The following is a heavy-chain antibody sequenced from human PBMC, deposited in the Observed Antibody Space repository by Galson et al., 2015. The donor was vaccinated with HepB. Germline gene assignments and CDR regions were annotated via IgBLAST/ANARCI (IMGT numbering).Heavy chain of an antibody. CDR1: GFTFSRHG. CDR2: IWHDGSNQ. CDR3: AKEPPYCGGDCYSVSDV. Sequence: SLRLSCAASGFTFSRHGFHWVRQAPGKGLECVAMIWHDGSNQLYADSVKGRFTISRDNSKNMVYLQMNSLRADDTAIYYCAKEPPYCGGDCYSVSDVWGQGTLVTVSS. D-gene: IGHD2-21*02. V-gene: IGHV3-33*06. J-gene: IGHJ4*02.